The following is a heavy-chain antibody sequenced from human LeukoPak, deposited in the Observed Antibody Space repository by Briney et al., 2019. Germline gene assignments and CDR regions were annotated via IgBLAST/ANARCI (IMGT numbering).Heavy chain of an antibody. V-gene: IGHV3-30-3*01. D-gene: IGHD3-10*01. CDR2: ISDDGSRQ. Sequence: GGSLRLSCAATGFTFSNYAIHWGRQAPGKGLEWVAFISDDGSRQHYADSVKGRFTISRDNSKNTLNLQMKSLRAEDTAVYYCVKDRTGTYTLDYWGQGTLVTVSS. CDR3: VKDRTGTYTLDY. J-gene: IGHJ4*02. CDR1: GFTFSNYA.